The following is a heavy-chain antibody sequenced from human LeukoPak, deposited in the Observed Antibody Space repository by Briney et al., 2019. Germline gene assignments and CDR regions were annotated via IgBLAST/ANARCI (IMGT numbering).Heavy chain of an antibody. Sequence: GGSLRLSCAASGFTFSDYIMNWVRQLPGKRLEWVAYVSGSGSTVYYADSVKGRFTISRDSGKSSLYLQMNSLRVEDTALYYCVRQFASWGQGTLVTVSS. CDR3: VRQFAS. J-gene: IGHJ4*02. V-gene: IGHV3-48*01. CDR1: GFTFSDYI. CDR2: VSGSGSTV.